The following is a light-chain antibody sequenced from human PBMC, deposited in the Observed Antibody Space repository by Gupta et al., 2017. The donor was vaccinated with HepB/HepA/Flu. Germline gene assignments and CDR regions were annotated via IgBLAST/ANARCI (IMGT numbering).Light chain of an antibody. J-gene: IGLJ2*01. CDR2: EVN. Sequence: QPALTQPHSASGSHGQSVTVPCHGTSREVGGYDSDSWYQQHPGKAPQLMMYEVNKQPSWGPDRFSGSKSGDTAALTVSGLQAEDEADYYCSLYAGSSHWVFGGGTKLTVL. V-gene: IGLV2-8*01. CDR3: SLYAGSSHWV. CDR1: SREVGGYDS.